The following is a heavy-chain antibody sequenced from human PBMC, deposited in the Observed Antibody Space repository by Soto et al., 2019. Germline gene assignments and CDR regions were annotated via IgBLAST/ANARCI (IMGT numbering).Heavy chain of an antibody. Sequence: GGSLRLSCAASGFTFSTYGMHWVRQAPGKGLEWVAVIWFDGSNKYYADSVKGRFTISRDISKNTLYLQMNSLRAEDTAVYYCARDPDSSGYITYYFDYWGQGTLVTVSS. D-gene: IGHD3-22*01. CDR3: ARDPDSSGYITYYFDY. J-gene: IGHJ4*02. CDR2: IWFDGSNK. V-gene: IGHV3-33*01. CDR1: GFTFSTYG.